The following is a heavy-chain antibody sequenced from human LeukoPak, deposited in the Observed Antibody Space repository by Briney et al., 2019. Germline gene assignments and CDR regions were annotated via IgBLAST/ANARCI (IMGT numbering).Heavy chain of an antibody. CDR1: GYTFIDFY. CDR2: INPNSGGT. J-gene: IGHJ4*02. D-gene: IGHD3-22*01. Sequence: ASVKVSCKASGYTFIDFYIHWVRQAPGQGLEWMGWINPNSGGTNYAEKFQGRVTMTSDTSISTAYMELSSLRSDDTAVYYCARETYYYDSTGYYPYYFDYWGQGTLVTVSS. V-gene: IGHV1-2*02. CDR3: ARETYYYDSTGYYPYYFDY.